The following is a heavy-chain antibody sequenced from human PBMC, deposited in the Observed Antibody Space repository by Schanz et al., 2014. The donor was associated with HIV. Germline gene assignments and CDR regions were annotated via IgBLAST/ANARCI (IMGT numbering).Heavy chain of an antibody. CDR2: IVPIFGTT. J-gene: IGHJ6*02. V-gene: IGHV1-69*01. D-gene: IGHD2-21*02. CDR3: ARGYCGADCSHFYYYSSPF. Sequence: QVPLVQSGAEVKKPGSSVKVSCKTFGGAFRIYAMSWVRQAPGQGLEWMGGIVPIFGTTNYAQRFQGRVSITADESTSTAYMELSGLRSQDTAVYYCARGYCGADCSHFYYYSSPFWGQGTPFPVSS. CDR1: GGAFRIYA.